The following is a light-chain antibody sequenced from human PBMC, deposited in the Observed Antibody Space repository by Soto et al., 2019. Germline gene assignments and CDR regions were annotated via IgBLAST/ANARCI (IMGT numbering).Light chain of an antibody. J-gene: IGLJ2*01. CDR1: SGHSSYA. CDR3: QTGGTGIVV. CDR2: LNSDGSH. Sequence: QPVLTQSPSASASLGASVKLTCTLSSGHSSYAIAWHQQQPEKGPRYLMKLNSDGSHSKGAGIPDRFSGSSSGAERYLTIAGLQFEEEANYYFQTGGTGIVVFGGGPKLTVL. V-gene: IGLV4-69*01.